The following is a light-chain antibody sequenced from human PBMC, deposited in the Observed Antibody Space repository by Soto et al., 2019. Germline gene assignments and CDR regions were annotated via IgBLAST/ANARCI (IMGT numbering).Light chain of an antibody. CDR1: SGDVGNYNL. Sequence: QSVLTQPASVSGSPGQSITISCTGTSGDVGNYNLVSWYQQHPGKAPRLMIYEVNKWSSGVSNRFSGSKSGNTASLTISGLQAEDEADYYSCSYVGSSNSYVFGTGTKVTVL. CDR2: EVN. J-gene: IGLJ1*01. CDR3: CSYVGSSNSYV. V-gene: IGLV2-23*02.